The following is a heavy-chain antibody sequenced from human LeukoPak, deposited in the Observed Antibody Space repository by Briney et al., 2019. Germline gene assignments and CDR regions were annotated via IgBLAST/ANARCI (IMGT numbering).Heavy chain of an antibody. Sequence: PGGSLRLSCAASRFTFSRYAMSWVRQAPGKGLEWVSAISGSGGSTYYADSVKGRFTISRDNSKNTLYLQMNSLRVEDTAVYYCAKNPQYYYDSSGFFEYWGQGTLVTVSS. CDR3: AKNPQYYYDSSGFFEY. D-gene: IGHD3-22*01. J-gene: IGHJ4*02. V-gene: IGHV3-23*01. CDR2: ISGSGGST. CDR1: RFTFSRYA.